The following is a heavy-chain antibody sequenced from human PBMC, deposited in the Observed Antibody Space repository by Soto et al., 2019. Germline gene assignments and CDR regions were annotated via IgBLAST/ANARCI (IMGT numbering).Heavy chain of an antibody. D-gene: IGHD6-19*01. Sequence: SETLSLTCTVSVGSISSYYWSWIRQPPGKGLEWIGYIYYSGSTNYNPSLRSRVTISVDTSRNQFSLKLTSVTAADTAVYYCARRTDNSGWYDGYYFDNWGQGALVTVSS. CDR3: ARRTDNSGWYDGYYFDN. V-gene: IGHV4-59*01. J-gene: IGHJ4*02. CDR2: IYYSGST. CDR1: VGSISSYY.